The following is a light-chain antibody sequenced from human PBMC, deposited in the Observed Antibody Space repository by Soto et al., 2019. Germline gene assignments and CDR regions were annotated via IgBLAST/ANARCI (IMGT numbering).Light chain of an antibody. CDR2: GAS. V-gene: IGKV3-15*01. CDR1: QSVSSN. J-gene: IGKJ1*01. Sequence: EIGITQSPAALSVSPGERATLSCRASQSVSSNLAWYQQKPGQAPRLLIYGASTRATGIPARFSGSGSGTEFTLTISSLQPEDFAVYYCQQYNNWPPMTFGQGTKVDIK. CDR3: QQYNNWPPMT.